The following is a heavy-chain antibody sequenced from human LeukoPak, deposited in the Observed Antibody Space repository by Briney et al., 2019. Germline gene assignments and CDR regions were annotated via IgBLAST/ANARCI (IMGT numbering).Heavy chain of an antibody. CDR3: ARETANCGGDCIDY. D-gene: IGHD2-21*02. CDR1: GFIFSTYE. V-gene: IGHV3-48*03. J-gene: IGHJ4*02. CDR2: INSDGNSI. Sequence: PGGSLRLSCAVCGFIFSTYEMNWVRQAPGKGLEWISYINSDGNSIYYADSVKGRFITSRDNAKSSLFLQMNSLRVEDTAVYYCARETANCGGDCIDYWGQGTLVTVSS.